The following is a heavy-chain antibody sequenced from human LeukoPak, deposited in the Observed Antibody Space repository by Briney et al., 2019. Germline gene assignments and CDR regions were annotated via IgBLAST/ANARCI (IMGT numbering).Heavy chain of an antibody. V-gene: IGHV1-46*01. J-gene: IGHJ4*02. Sequence: ASVKVSCKASEYTFTSYYMHWVRQAPGQGLEWMGIINPSGGSTSYAQKFQGRVTMTRDTSTSTVYMELSSLRSEDTAVYYCARGQSTGNRGPDNYFDYWGQGTLVTVSS. CDR1: EYTFTSYY. CDR3: ARGQSTGNRGPDNYFDY. CDR2: INPSGGST. D-gene: IGHD1-1*01.